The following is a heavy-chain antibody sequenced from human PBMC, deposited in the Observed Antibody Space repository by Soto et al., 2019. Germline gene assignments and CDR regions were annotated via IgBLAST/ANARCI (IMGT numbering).Heavy chain of an antibody. D-gene: IGHD7-27*01. CDR3: ARAPRNWGFDF. J-gene: IGHJ4*02. CDR1: GYTFTRYD. V-gene: IGHV1-8*01. Sequence: QVQLVQSGAEVKKPGASVKVSCKASGYTFTRYDFNWVRQATGQGPEWLGWMNPVSGDTGYSQKFQGRVTMTSDTSISTAYMELSSLRSEDTAVYYCARAPRNWGFDFWGQGTQVTVSS. CDR2: MNPVSGDT.